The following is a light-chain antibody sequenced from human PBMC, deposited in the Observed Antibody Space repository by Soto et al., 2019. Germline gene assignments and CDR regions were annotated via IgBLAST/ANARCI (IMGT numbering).Light chain of an antibody. J-gene: IGKJ1*01. CDR1: QSIKAW. CDR2: DAS. Sequence: DIQMTQSPSAMSASVGDRVTITCRASQSIKAWLGWYQRKPGRAPNLLIYDASSLQSGVPSRFSGSGSGTEFTLTISSLQPDDSATYYCQQYESYSWTFGQGTKVDI. V-gene: IGKV1-5*01. CDR3: QQYESYSWT.